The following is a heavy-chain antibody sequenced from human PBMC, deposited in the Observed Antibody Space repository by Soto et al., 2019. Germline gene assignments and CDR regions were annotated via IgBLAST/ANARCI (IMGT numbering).Heavy chain of an antibody. J-gene: IGHJ5*02. D-gene: IGHD3-16*01. CDR1: GYTFTDYG. CDR3: ARDDDRGGEDGSDP. V-gene: IGHV1-18*03. CDR2: ISGFNGDR. Sequence: QVQLVQSGAEMKKPGASVKVSCKASGYTFTDYGISWVRQAPGQGLEWMGWISGFNGDRNYAQKFRGRVTMSTDTSTSTVYLELWSLTSDDVAVYYCARDDDRGGEDGSDPWGEGTLVTVSS.